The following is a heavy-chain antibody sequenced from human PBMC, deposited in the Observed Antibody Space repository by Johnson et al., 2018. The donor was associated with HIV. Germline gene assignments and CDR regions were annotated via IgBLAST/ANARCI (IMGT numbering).Heavy chain of an antibody. V-gene: IGHV3-53*02. Sequence: EQLVETGGGLIQPGGSLRLSCAASGFTVSSNYMSWVRQAPGKGLEWVSVIYSGGSTYYADSVNGRFTISRDNSKNTLYLQMNSLRAEDTAVYYCARELQDDSSGYYYNDAFDIWGQGTMVTVSS. CDR2: IYSGGST. J-gene: IGHJ3*02. CDR1: GFTVSSNY. CDR3: ARELQDDSSGYYYNDAFDI. D-gene: IGHD3-22*01.